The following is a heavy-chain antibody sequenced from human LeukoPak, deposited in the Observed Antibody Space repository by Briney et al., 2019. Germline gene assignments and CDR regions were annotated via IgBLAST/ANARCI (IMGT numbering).Heavy chain of an antibody. CDR2: ISGSGITT. CDR3: ASKRNGYFPFDD. D-gene: IGHD5-18*01. Sequence: GGSLRLSCAASGFSFSNFAMNWVRQAPGKGLEWVSVISGSGITTYYTGSVKGRFTISRDNSKNTLYLQMNSLRAEDTAVYYCASKRNGYFPFDDWGQGTLVTVSS. J-gene: IGHJ4*02. V-gene: IGHV3-23*01. CDR1: GFSFSNFA.